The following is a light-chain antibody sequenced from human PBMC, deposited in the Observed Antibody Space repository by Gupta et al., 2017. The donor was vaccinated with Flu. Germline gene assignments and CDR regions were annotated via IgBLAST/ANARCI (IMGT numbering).Light chain of an antibody. J-gene: IGLJ3*02. CDR1: ALAKQY. CDR3: QSVDSTGTYVV. CDR2: KDT. V-gene: IGLV3-25*02. Sequence: SYELTQPPSVSVSPGQTARLTCSGDALAKQYAFWYQQKPGQAPVLVILKDTERPSGIPERFSGSSSGTTVTLTISGVQAEDETDYYCQSVDSTGTYVVFGGGTKVTVL.